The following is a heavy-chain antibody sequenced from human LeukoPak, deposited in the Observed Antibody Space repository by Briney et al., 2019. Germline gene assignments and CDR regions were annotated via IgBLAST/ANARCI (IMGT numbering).Heavy chain of an antibody. CDR1: GGSFSGYY. CDR3: VRALLDSSGYDFDY. V-gene: IGHV4-34*01. D-gene: IGHD3-22*01. J-gene: IGHJ4*02. Sequence: SETLSLTCAVHGGSFSGYYWSWIRQPPGKGLEWIGEINHSGSTNYTPSLKSRVTISVDTSMNLFSLKLSSVTAADTAVYYCVRALLDSSGYDFDYWGQGTLVTVSS. CDR2: INHSGST.